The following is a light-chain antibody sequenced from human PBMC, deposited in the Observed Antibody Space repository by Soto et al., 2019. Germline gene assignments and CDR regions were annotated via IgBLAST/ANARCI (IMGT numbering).Light chain of an antibody. CDR3: QQYDDWPET. CDR1: QSVSSN. Sequence: EKVMTQSPATLSVSPGERATLSCRASQSVSSNLAWYQQKPGQAPRLLIYDASTRATGIPARFSGSGSGTEFTLTISSLKSEDLAVDYCQQYDDWPETFGQGTKVEIK. J-gene: IGKJ1*01. CDR2: DAS. V-gene: IGKV3-15*01.